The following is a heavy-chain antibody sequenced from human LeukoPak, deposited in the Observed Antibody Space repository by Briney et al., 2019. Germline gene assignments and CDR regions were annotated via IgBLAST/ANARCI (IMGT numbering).Heavy chain of an antibody. CDR1: GGSISSYY. CDR3: ASAGTLYYYDSSGYYSLDY. Sequence: SETLSLTCTVSGGSISSYYWSWIRQPPGKGLEWIGHIYYSGSTNYNPSLKSRVTISVDTSKNQFSLKLSSVTAADTAVYYCASAGTLYYYDSSGYYSLDYWGQGTLVTVSS. CDR2: IYYSGST. V-gene: IGHV4-59*01. J-gene: IGHJ4*02. D-gene: IGHD3-22*01.